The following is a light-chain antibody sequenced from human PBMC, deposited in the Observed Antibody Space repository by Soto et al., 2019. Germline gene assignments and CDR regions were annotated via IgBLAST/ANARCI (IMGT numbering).Light chain of an antibody. J-gene: IGLJ1*01. Sequence: QSVMNHPPSASGSPGQSVTISCTGASSDVGGYDYVSWYQQHPGKAPKLMIYEVTIRPSGVSDRFSGSKSGNTASLTVSGLQAEDEADYSCSRYTGGNPSYVSETGTKVTGL. CDR3: SRYTGGNPSYV. CDR1: SSDVGGYDY. V-gene: IGLV2-8*01. CDR2: EVT.